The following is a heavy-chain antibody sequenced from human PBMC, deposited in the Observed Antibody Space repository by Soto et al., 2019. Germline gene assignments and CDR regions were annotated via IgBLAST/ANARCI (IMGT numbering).Heavy chain of an antibody. D-gene: IGHD3-10*01. CDR3: ARGILWFGGVIGGSYYYYGMDV. Sequence: PSQTLSLTCAISGDSVSSNSAAWNWIRQSPSRGQKWLGRTYYRSKWYNDYAVSVKSRITINPDTSKNQFSLQLNSVTPEDTAVYYCARGILWFGGVIGGSYYYYGMDVWGQGTTVTVSS. V-gene: IGHV6-1*01. CDR1: GDSVSSNSAA. CDR2: TYYRSKWYN. J-gene: IGHJ6*02.